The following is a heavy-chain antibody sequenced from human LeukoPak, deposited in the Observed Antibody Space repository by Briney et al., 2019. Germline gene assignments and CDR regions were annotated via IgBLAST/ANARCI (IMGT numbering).Heavy chain of an antibody. J-gene: IGHJ6*02. V-gene: IGHV6-1*01. D-gene: IGHD2-15*01. CDR3: ARGSPAPNYYYYGMDV. CDR2: TYYRSKWYN. Sequence: SQTLSLNCAISGDSVSSNSAAWNWIRQSPSRGLEWLGRTYYRSKWYNDYAVSVKSRITINPDTSKNQFSLQLNSVTPEDTAVYYCARGSPAPNYYYYGMDVWGQGTTVTVS. CDR1: GDSVSSNSAA.